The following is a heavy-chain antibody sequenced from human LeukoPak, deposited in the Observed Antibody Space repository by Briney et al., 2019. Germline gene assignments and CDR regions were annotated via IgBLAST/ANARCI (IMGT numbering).Heavy chain of an antibody. V-gene: IGHV1-2*02. D-gene: IGHD5-12*01. J-gene: IGHJ3*02. CDR2: INPNSGVT. CDR1: GYTFTDYY. Sequence: ASVKVSCKASGYTFTDYYMHWVRQAPGQGLEWMGWINPNSGVTNYAQRFQGRVTMTRDTSISAAYMELSSLRSDDTAMYYCTRDGSFDIWGQGTVVTVSS. CDR3: TRDGSFDI.